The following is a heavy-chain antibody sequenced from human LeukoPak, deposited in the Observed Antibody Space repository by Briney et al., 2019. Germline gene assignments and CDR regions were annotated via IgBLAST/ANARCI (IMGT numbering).Heavy chain of an antibody. V-gene: IGHV3-23*01. CDR1: GFTFSSYA. D-gene: IGHD6-19*01. J-gene: IGHJ4*02. Sequence: GGSLRLSCAASGFTFSSYAMSWVRQAPGKGLEWVSTVSGSGGSTYYADSVKGRFTISRDNSKNTLYLQMNSLRAEDTAVYYCAKDPVRSGSPHYSDYWGQGTLVTVSS. CDR2: VSGSGGST. CDR3: AKDPVRSGSPHYSDY.